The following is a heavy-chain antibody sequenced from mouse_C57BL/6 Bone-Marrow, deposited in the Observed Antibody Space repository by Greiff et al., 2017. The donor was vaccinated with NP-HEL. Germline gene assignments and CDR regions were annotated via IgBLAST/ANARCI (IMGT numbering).Heavy chain of an antibody. Sequence: EVQGVESGGGLVQPKGSLKLSCAASGFTFNTYAMHWVRQAPGKGLEWVARIRRKSSNYATYYADSVKDRFTISRDDSQSMLYLQMNNLKTEDTAVYYCVRSCYYGYDEGFFYWGQGTLVTVSA. CDR2: IRRKSSNYAT. V-gene: IGHV10-3*01. J-gene: IGHJ3*01. CDR1: GFTFNTYA. CDR3: VRSCYYGYDEGFFY. D-gene: IGHD2-2*01.